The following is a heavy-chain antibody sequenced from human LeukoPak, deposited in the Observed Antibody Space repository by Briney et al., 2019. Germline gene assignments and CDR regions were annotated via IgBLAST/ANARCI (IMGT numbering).Heavy chain of an antibody. CDR3: ARVATVTTNYYYFGMDV. J-gene: IGHJ6*02. V-gene: IGHV1-18*01. D-gene: IGHD4-17*01. CDR2: ISAYNGNT. CDR1: GYTFTSYG. Sequence: ASVKVSCQASGYTFTSYGIIWVRQAPGQGLEWMGWISAYNGNTNYAQKLQGRVTMTTDTSTSTAYMELRSLRSDDTAVYYCARVATVTTNYYYFGMDVWGQGTTVTVSS.